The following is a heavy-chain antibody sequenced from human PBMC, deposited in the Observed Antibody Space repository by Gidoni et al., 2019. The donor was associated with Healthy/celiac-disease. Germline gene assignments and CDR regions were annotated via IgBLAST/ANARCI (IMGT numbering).Heavy chain of an antibody. Sequence: QVQLQQWGAGLLKPSETLSLTCAVYGGSFSGYYWSWIRQPPGKGLEWIGEINHSGSTNYNPSLKSRVTISVDTSKNQFSLKLSSVTAADTAVYYCARWDYDSSGWYVHYYYYGMDVWGQGTTVTVSS. CDR1: GGSFSGYY. CDR2: INHSGST. CDR3: ARWDYDSSGWYVHYYYYGMDV. D-gene: IGHD6-19*01. J-gene: IGHJ6*02. V-gene: IGHV4-34*01.